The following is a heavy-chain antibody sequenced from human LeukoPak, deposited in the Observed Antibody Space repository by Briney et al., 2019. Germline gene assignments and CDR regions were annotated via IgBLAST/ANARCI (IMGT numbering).Heavy chain of an antibody. J-gene: IGHJ4*02. D-gene: IGHD5-24*01. CDR3: ARGGDAYKVGNF. CDR2: VYYSGST. Sequence: PSETLSLTCTVSGGSVSNHYWTWIRQPPGKGLEWIGGVYYSGSTNYNTSLKSRVTISLDTSNNQFSLKLTSVSPADTAVYYCARGGDAYKVGNFWGQGTLVTVSS. V-gene: IGHV4-59*02. CDR1: GGSVSNHY.